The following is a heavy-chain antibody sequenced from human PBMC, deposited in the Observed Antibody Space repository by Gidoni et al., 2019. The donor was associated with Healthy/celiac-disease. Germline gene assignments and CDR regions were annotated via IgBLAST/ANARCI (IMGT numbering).Heavy chain of an antibody. J-gene: IGHJ3*02. CDR2: FYPGDSDT. CDR3: ARGLIAVAGTGAFDI. CDR1: GYSFTSYW. Sequence: EVQLVQSGAEVTKPGASLKISCKGSGYSFTSYWFGWVRQMPGKGLEWMGIFYPGDSDTRYSPSFQGQVTISADNSISTAYLQWSSLKASDTAMYYCARGLIAVAGTGAFDIWGQGTMVTVSS. V-gene: IGHV5-51*01. D-gene: IGHD6-19*01.